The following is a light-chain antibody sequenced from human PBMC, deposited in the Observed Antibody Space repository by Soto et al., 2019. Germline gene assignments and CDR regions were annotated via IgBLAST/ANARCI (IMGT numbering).Light chain of an antibody. CDR2: DVS. CDR3: CSYATTFYV. V-gene: IGLV2-11*01. J-gene: IGLJ1*01. Sequence: QSVLTQPRSVSGSPGQSVTISCTGPTIDVDSSNYVSWYQQHPGKAPKLMIYDVSERPSGVPDRFSGSKSGSTASLTISGLQADDEADYYCCSYATTFYVFGSGTKLTVL. CDR1: TIDVDSSNY.